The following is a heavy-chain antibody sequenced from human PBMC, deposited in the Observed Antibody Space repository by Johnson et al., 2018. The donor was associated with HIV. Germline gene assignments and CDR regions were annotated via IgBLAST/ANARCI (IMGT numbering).Heavy chain of an antibody. D-gene: IGHD5-24*01. J-gene: IGHJ3*01. CDR1: GFTFSSYG. CDR2: ISYDGSNK. Sequence: QVQLVESGGGVVQPGGSLGVSCVASGFTFSSYGMHWVRQAPGKGLEWVAFISYDGSNKYYADSVKGRFTISRDNSKNTLYLQMNSLRAEDTVVYYCARDGPWLQSQRDAFDVWGRGTKVTVSS. V-gene: IGHV3-30*19. CDR3: ARDGPWLQSQRDAFDV.